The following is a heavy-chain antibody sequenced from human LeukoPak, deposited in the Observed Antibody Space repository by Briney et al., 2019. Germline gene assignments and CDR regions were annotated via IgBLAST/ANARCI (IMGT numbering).Heavy chain of an antibody. V-gene: IGHV1-8*01. D-gene: IGHD5-24*01. CDR3: ARGRRGMATTRPSGYYFDY. Sequence: ASVKVSCKASGYTFTSYDINWVRQATGQGLEWMGWMNPNSGNTGYAQKFQGRVTMTRNTSISTVYMELSSLRSEDTAVYYCARGRRGMATTRPSGYYFDYWGQGTLVTVSS. J-gene: IGHJ4*02. CDR2: MNPNSGNT. CDR1: GYTFTSYD.